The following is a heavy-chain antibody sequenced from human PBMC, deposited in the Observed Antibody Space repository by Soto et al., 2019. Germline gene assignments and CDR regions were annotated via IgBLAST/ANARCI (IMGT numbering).Heavy chain of an antibody. CDR3: ATTVTRLIAFDV. D-gene: IGHD4-17*01. Sequence: EVQLVETGGGLIQPGGSLRLSCAAYGYTVRSYYMSWVRQTPGKGLEWVSILYASDSTFYADSVEGRFTISRDNSKNTVYLQLNSLRAEDTAVYYCATTVTRLIAFDVWGQGTMVTLSS. J-gene: IGHJ3*01. CDR1: GYTVRSYY. V-gene: IGHV3-53*02. CDR2: LYASDST.